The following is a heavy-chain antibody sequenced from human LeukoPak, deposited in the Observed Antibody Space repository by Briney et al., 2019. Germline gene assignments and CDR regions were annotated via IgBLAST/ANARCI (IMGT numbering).Heavy chain of an antibody. D-gene: IGHD3-22*01. Sequence: PGGSLRLSCAVSGFTFSSYAMSWVRQAPGKGLEWVSAISGSGGATYYADSVKGRFTISRDNSKNRLYLQMNSLRGEDTAVYYCAKDESSGSIGDYWGQGTLVTVSS. CDR3: AKDESSGSIGDY. CDR1: GFTFSSYA. CDR2: ISGSGGAT. J-gene: IGHJ4*02. V-gene: IGHV3-23*01.